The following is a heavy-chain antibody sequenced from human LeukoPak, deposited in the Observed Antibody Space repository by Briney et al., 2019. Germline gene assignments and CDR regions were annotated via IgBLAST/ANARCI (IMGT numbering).Heavy chain of an antibody. CDR2: IIPIFGTA. V-gene: IGHV1-69*05. Sequence: ASVKVSCKASGGTFSSYAISWVRLAPGQGREWMGRIIPIFGTANYAQKFQGRVTITTDESTSTAYMELSSLRSEDTAVYYCAREGGYYDSSGYYLRWGQGTLVTVSS. J-gene: IGHJ4*02. CDR3: AREGGYYDSSGYYLR. CDR1: GGTFSSYA. D-gene: IGHD3-22*01.